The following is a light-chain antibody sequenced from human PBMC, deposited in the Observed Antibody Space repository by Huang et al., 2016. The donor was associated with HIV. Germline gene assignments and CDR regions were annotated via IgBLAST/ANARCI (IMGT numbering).Light chain of an antibody. Sequence: DIQMTQSPSSLSASVGDRVTITCRASQGIASYVNWDRHKPGKAPELLIYAASSLQSGVPSRFSCSGSGTDFTLTISVLQPEDVATYYCQQSYNTWTFGQGTKVEIK. V-gene: IGKV1-39*01. CDR2: AAS. CDR3: QQSYNTWT. CDR1: QGIASY. J-gene: IGKJ1*01.